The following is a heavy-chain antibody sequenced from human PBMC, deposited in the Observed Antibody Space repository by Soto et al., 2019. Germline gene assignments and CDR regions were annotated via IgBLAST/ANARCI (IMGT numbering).Heavy chain of an antibody. CDR1: GFTFSSYA. D-gene: IGHD6-19*01. Sequence: EVQLLESGGGLVQPGGSLRLSCAASGFTFSSYAMSWVRQAPGKGLEWVSVISGSGGSTYYADSVKGRFTISRDNSRNTLYLQMNSLRAEDTAVYYCARRSSGWYFDYWGQGTLVTVSS. V-gene: IGHV3-23*01. J-gene: IGHJ4*02. CDR2: ISGSGGST. CDR3: ARRSSGWYFDY.